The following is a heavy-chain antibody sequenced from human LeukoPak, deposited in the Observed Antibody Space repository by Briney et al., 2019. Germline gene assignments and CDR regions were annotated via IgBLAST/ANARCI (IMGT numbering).Heavy chain of an antibody. CDR1: GGSISSYY. CDR2: IYNSGST. D-gene: IGHD5-24*01. J-gene: IGHJ4*01. CDR3: ARDLDGYNFLDY. V-gene: IGHV4-59*01. Sequence: ETLSLTCTVSGGSISSYYWSWIRQPPGKGLEWIGYIYNSGSTDYNPSLTSRVTISIDMSKNQFSLKLSSVTAADTAVYYCARDLDGYNFLDYWGHGTLVTVSS.